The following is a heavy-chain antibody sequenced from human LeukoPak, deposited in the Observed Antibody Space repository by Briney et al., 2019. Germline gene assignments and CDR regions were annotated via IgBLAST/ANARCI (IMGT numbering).Heavy chain of an antibody. V-gene: IGHV3-30*02. CDR2: IRYTGSNK. CDR1: GFTSSSYG. D-gene: IGHD3-22*01. J-gene: IGHJ4*02. CDR3: ATDGKLGYYDTSGFFPDY. Sequence: GRSLRLSCAASGFTSSSYGMHWVRQAPGKGLEWVAFIRYTGSNKYYADSVKGRFTISRDNSKNTLNLQMNGLRAEDTAVYYCATDGKLGYYDTSGFFPDYWGQGTLVTVSS.